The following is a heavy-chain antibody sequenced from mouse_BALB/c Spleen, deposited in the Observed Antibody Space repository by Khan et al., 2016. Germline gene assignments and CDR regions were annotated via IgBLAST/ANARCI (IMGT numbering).Heavy chain of an antibody. CDR1: GYSITSDYA. D-gene: IGHD1-1*01. CDR3: ARGYYGSSYFDY. CDR2: ISYSGST. J-gene: IGHJ2*01. Sequence: EVQLQESGPGLVKPSQSLSLTCTVSGYSITSDYAWNWIRQFPGNKLEWMGYISYSGSTSYNPSLKSRISITRDTSKNQFFLQLNSVTPEDTATXYCARGYYGSSYFDYWGQGTTLTVSS. V-gene: IGHV3-2*02.